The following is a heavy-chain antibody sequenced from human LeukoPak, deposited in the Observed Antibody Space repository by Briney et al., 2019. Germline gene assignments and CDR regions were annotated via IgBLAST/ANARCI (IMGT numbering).Heavy chain of an antibody. Sequence: SVKVSCKASGFTFTSSAMQWVRQARGQRLEWIGWIVVGSGNTNYAQKFQERVTITRDMSTSTAHMELSSLRSEDTAVYYCAATSRVPDYYYYYMDVWGKGTTVTISS. CDR3: AATSRVPDYYYYYMDV. V-gene: IGHV1-58*02. J-gene: IGHJ6*03. CDR2: IVVGSGNT. CDR1: GFTFTSSA. D-gene: IGHD2-2*01.